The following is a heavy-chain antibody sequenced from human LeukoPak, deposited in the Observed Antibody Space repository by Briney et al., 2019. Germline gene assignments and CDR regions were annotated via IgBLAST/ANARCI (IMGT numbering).Heavy chain of an antibody. V-gene: IGHV3-20*04. CDR1: GFTFDDYG. CDR2: INWDGGST. CDR3: ARHLGLWFGELLIPGAFDT. J-gene: IGHJ3*02. Sequence: GGSLRLSCAASGFTFDDYGMSWVRQAPGKGLEWVSGINWDGGSTGYADSVKGRFTISRDNAKNSLYLQMNSLRVEDTALYYCARHLGLWFGELLIPGAFDTWGQGTMVAVSS. D-gene: IGHD3-10*01.